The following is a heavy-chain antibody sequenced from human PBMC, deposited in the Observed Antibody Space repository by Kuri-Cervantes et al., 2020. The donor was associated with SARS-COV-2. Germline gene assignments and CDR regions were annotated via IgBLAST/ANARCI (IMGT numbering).Heavy chain of an antibody. D-gene: IGHD2-8*01. Sequence: GSLRLSCTVSGGSFSSYYWSWIRLPAGKGLEWIGRIYISGSTNYNPSIKSRVTMSVDTSKNQFSLKLSSVTAADKAVYYCARTSEMGYYFDYWGQGTLVTVSS. CDR1: GGSFSSYY. CDR3: ARTSEMGYYFDY. J-gene: IGHJ4*02. CDR2: IYISGST. V-gene: IGHV4-4*07.